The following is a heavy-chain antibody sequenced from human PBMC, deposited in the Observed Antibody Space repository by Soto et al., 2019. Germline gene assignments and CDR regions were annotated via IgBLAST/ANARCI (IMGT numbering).Heavy chain of an antibody. CDR1: GFTFSSYW. CDR3: AKDVVRGVIFSWFDP. Sequence: GGSLRLSCAASGFTFSSYWMSWVRQAPGKGLEWVANIKQDGSEKYYVDSVKGRFTISRDNAKNSLYLQMNSLRTEDTALYYCAKDVVRGVIFSWFDPWGQGTLVTVSS. J-gene: IGHJ5*02. CDR2: IKQDGSEK. V-gene: IGHV3-7*03. D-gene: IGHD3-10*01.